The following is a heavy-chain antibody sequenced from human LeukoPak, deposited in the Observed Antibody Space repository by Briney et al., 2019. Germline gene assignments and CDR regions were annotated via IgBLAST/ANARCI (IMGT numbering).Heavy chain of an antibody. CDR3: ARDSSGITIFGVVFNYYYYMDV. Sequence: SETLSLTCTVSGYSISSGYYWGWIRQPPGKGLEWIGSIYHSGSTYYNPSLKSRVTISVDTSKNQFSLKLSSVTAADTAVYYCARDSSGITIFGVVFNYYYYMDVWGKGTTVTVSS. D-gene: IGHD3-3*01. V-gene: IGHV4-38-2*02. CDR1: GYSISSGYY. CDR2: IYHSGST. J-gene: IGHJ6*03.